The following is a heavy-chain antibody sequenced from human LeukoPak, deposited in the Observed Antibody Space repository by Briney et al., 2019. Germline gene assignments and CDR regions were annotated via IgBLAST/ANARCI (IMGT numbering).Heavy chain of an antibody. J-gene: IGHJ6*02. V-gene: IGHV3-33*01. CDR2: IWYDGSNK. D-gene: IGHD3-10*01. Sequence: GRSLRLSCAASGFTFSSYGMHWVRQAPGKGLEWVAVIWYDGSNKYYADSVKGRFTISRDNSKNTLYLQMNSLRAEGTAVYYCARDPMVRGVIHYGMDVWGQGTTVTVSS. CDR3: ARDPMVRGVIHYGMDV. CDR1: GFTFSSYG.